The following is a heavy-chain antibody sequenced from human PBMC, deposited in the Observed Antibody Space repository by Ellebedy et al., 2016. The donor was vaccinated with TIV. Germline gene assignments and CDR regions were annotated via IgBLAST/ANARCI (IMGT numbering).Heavy chain of an antibody. V-gene: IGHV3-7*03. J-gene: IGHJ4*02. Sequence: PGGSLRLSCAASGFTFSSYWMSWVRQAPGKGLEWVASIKQDGSEKSYVDSVKGRFTVSRDNANNSLYLQMDSLRVEDTAVYYCLVTTRSRSFDYWGQGTLVTVSS. CDR3: LVTTRSRSFDY. CDR2: IKQDGSEK. D-gene: IGHD4-17*01. CDR1: GFTFSSYW.